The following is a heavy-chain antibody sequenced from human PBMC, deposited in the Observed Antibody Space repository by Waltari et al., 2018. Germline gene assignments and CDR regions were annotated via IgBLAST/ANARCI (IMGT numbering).Heavy chain of an antibody. CDR3: ARGKGSLWFREFSLGY. Sequence: EVQLVESGGGLVQPGGSLRLSCAASGFTFSSYEMNWVRQAPGKGLEWVSYISSSGSTIYYADAVKGRFTISRDNAKNSLYLQMNSLSAEDTAVYYCARGKGSLWFREFSLGYWGQGTLVTVSS. D-gene: IGHD3-10*01. J-gene: IGHJ4*02. CDR2: ISSSGSTI. V-gene: IGHV3-48*03. CDR1: GFTFSSYE.